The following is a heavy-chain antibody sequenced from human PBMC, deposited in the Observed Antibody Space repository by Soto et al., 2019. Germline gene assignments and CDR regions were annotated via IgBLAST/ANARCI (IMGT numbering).Heavy chain of an antibody. D-gene: IGHD2-15*01. V-gene: IGHV2-5*02. CDR1: GFSLSTSGVG. J-gene: IGHJ4*02. CDR2: IYWDDDK. CDR3: AHRPSYCSGGSCYSGFDY. Sequence: QITLKESGPTLVKPTQTLTLTCTFSGFSLSTSGVGVGWIRQPPGKALAWLALIYWDDDKRYSPSLKSRLTITKDTSKKQVVLTMTNMDPVDTATYYCAHRPSYCSGGSCYSGFDYWGQGTLVTVSS.